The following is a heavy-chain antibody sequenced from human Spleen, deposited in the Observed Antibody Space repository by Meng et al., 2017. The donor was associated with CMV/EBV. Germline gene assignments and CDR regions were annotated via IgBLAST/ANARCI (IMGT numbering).Heavy chain of an antibody. CDR2: ISGFDGHT. Sequence: ASVKVSCKASGYRFKSYGVSWVRQAPGQGLEWMGWISGFDGHTNDAPKFQGRVTLTIETSTSTAYMELTSLRSDDTAVYFCARDENGYNGQDFWGQGTLVTVSS. CDR1: GYRFKSYG. V-gene: IGHV1-18*01. J-gene: IGHJ4*02. D-gene: IGHD5-24*01. CDR3: ARDENGYNGQDF.